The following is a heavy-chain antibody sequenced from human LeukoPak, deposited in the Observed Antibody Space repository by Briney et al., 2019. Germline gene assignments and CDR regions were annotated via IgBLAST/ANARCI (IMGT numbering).Heavy chain of an antibody. CDR3: ARRRFVRGPDVVNPFDY. V-gene: IGHV4-34*01. CDR1: GGSFSGYY. D-gene: IGHD2-8*01. CDR2: INHSGST. Sequence: PSETLSLTCAVYGGSFSGYYWSWIRQPPGKGLEWIGEINHSGSTNYNPSLKSRVTISVDTSKNQFSLKLSSVTAADTAVYYCARRRFVRGPDVVNPFDYWGQGTLVTVSS. J-gene: IGHJ4*02.